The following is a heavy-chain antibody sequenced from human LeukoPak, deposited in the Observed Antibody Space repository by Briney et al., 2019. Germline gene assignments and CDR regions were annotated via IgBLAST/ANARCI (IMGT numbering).Heavy chain of an antibody. J-gene: IGHJ6*03. V-gene: IGHV1-69*05. D-gene: IGHD6-13*01. CDR1: GGTFSSYA. Sequence: SVKVSCKDSGGTFSSYAISWVRQAPGQGLEWMGGIIPIFSTANYALKFQGRVTITTDESTSTAYMELSSLRSEDTAVYYCARAGIAARGDNYYMDVWGKGTTVTVSS. CDR3: ARAGIAARGDNYYMDV. CDR2: IIPIFSTA.